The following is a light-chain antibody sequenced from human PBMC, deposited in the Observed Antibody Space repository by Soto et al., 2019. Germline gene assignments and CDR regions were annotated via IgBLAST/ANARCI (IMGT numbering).Light chain of an antibody. CDR2: RAS. CDR3: QQYNSYSHVYT. Sequence: DIQMTQSPSTLSASVGDRVTITCRASQNIGSWLAWYQQKPGQGPKLLIYRASNLETGVPSRFSGSGSGTQVTLAISGLQPDDFATYYCQQYNSYSHVYTFGQGTKLEIK. V-gene: IGKV1-5*03. J-gene: IGKJ2*01. CDR1: QNIGSW.